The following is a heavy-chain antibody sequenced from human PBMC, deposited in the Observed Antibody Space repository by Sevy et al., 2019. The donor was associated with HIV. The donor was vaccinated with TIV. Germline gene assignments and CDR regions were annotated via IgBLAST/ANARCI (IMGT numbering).Heavy chain of an antibody. CDR3: ARLYPCGGACYYFDS. V-gene: IGHV1-69*13. CDR2: IIPTSGTA. CDR1: GGIFRNYV. Sequence: ASVKVSCKASGGIFRNYVISWVRQAPGQGLEWMRGIIPTSGTANYAQKFQGRVTIIADESTSTAFMELSRLRSDDTAVYYCARLYPCGGACYYFDSWGQGSLVTVSS. D-gene: IGHD2-21*02. J-gene: IGHJ4*02.